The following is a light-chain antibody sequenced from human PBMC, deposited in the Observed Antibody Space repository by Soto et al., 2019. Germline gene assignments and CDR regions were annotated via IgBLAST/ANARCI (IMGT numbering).Light chain of an antibody. J-gene: IGKJ4*01. Sequence: IPWTQAPSSLSASLGARLTITCRATQGISSYLAWYQQKPGKAPKLLIYAASTLQSGVPSRFSGSGSGTDFTLTISSLEPEDFAIYYCKQLNSSLLTFGGGTKVDIK. V-gene: IGKV1-9*01. CDR3: KQLNSSLLT. CDR1: QGISSY. CDR2: AAS.